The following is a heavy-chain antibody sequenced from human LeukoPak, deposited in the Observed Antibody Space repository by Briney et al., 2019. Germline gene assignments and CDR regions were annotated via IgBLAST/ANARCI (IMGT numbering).Heavy chain of an antibody. CDR3: ARSYYYDSSGYPDY. D-gene: IGHD3-22*01. CDR2: ITPNSDDT. V-gene: IGHV1-2*02. CDR1: GYTVTGYY. J-gene: IGHJ4*02. Sequence: GASVKVSCKASGYTVTGYYIHWVRQAPGQGLEWMGWITPNSDDTDYAQKFQGRVTMTRDTSITTAYMELSSLRSDDTAVYYCARSYYYDSSGYPDYWGQGTLVTVSS.